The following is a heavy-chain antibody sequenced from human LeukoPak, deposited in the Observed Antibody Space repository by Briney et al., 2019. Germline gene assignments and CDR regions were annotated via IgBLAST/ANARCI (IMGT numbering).Heavy chain of an antibody. V-gene: IGHV1-18*01. CDR3: ARDGIAVADYDAFDI. CDR1: GYTFTSYG. CDR2: ISAYNGNT. Sequence: GASVKVSCKASGYTFTSYGISWVRQAPGQGLSWMGWISAYNGNTNYAQKLQGRVTMTTDTSTSTAYMELRSLRSDDTAVYYCARDGIAVADYDAFDIWGQGTMVTVSS. D-gene: IGHD6-19*01. J-gene: IGHJ3*02.